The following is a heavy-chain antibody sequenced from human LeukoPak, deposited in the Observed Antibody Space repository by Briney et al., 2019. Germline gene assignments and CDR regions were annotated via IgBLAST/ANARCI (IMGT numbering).Heavy chain of an antibody. CDR2: ISYDGSNK. J-gene: IGHJ4*02. CDR1: GFTFRDYW. Sequence: GGSLRLSCATSGFTFRDYWMHWVRQAPAKGLEGVAVISYDGSNKYYADSVKGRFTISRDNSKNTLYLQMNSLRAEDTAVYYCAKVPGYSSGWYYFDYWGQGTLVTVSS. CDR3: AKVPGYSSGWYYFDY. V-gene: IGHV3-30*18. D-gene: IGHD6-19*01.